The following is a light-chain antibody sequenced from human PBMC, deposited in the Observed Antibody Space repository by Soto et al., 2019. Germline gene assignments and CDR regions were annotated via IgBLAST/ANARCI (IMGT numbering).Light chain of an antibody. CDR1: SSDVGNYKY. CDR2: EVS. V-gene: IGLV2-14*01. Sequence: QSALTQPASVSGSPGQSITISCTGTSSDVGNYKYVSWYQQHPGKAPKLMIYEVSNRPSGVSNRCSGSKSGNTASLTISGIPSEYETDYYCFSYTSRGTYVFGTGTKLTVL. J-gene: IGLJ1*01. CDR3: FSYTSRGTYV.